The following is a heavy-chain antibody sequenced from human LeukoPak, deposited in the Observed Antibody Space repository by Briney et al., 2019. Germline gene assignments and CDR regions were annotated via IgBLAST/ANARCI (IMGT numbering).Heavy chain of an antibody. CDR3: ARDYYGHTFYYYYGMDV. Sequence: GGSLRLSCAASGFTFSSYSMNWVRQAPGKGLEWVSYISSSSSTIYYADSVKGRFTISRDNAKNSLYLQMNSLRAEDTAVYYCARDYYGHTFYYYYGMDVWGQGTTVTVSS. V-gene: IGHV3-48*04. D-gene: IGHD3-22*01. CDR2: ISSSSSTI. CDR1: GFTFSSYS. J-gene: IGHJ6*02.